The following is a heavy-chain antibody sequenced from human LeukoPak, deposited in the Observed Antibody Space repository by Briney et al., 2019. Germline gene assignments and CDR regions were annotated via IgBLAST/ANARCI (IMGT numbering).Heavy chain of an antibody. CDR1: GGSSSSSSYY. V-gene: IGHV4-39*07. CDR3: ARTYYSGSGSYPGGDYYYMDV. CDR2: IHYSGST. J-gene: IGHJ6*03. D-gene: IGHD3-10*01. Sequence: MSSETLSLTCTVSGGSSSSSSYYCAWMRQPPGKGLEWIGSIHYSGSTNYNPSLKSGVTMSVDTSKNQISLTLSSVTAADTAVYYCARTYYSGSGSYPGGDYYYMDVWGKGTTVTVS.